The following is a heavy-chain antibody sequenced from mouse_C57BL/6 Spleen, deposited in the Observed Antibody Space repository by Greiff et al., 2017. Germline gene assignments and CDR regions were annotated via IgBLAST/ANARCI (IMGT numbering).Heavy chain of an antibody. Sequence: EVQGVESGGDLVKPGGSLKLSCAASGFTFSSYGMSWVRQTPDKRLEWVATISSGGSYTYYPDSVKGRFTISRDNAKNTLYLQMSSLTSEDTAMYYCARTDYDCRAMDYWGQGTSVTVSS. CDR1: GFTFSSYG. J-gene: IGHJ4*01. D-gene: IGHD2-4*01. CDR3: ARTDYDCRAMDY. V-gene: IGHV5-6*01. CDR2: ISSGGSYT.